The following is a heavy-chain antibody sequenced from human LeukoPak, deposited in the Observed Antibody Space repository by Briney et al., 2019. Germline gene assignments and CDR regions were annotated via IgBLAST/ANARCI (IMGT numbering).Heavy chain of an antibody. J-gene: IGHJ4*02. CDR1: GFTFSSYA. CDR3: ARDTGGSYYFDY. Sequence: GGSLRLSCAASGFTFSSYAMHWVPQAPGKGLEGVAVISYDGSNKYYADSGKGRFTISRDNSKNTLYLQMNSLRAEDTAVYYCARDTGGSYYFDYWGQGTLVTVSS. CDR2: ISYDGSNK. D-gene: IGHD2-8*02. V-gene: IGHV3-30-3*01.